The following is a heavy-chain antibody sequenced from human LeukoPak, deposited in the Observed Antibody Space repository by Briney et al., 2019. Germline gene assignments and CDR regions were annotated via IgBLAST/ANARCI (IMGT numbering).Heavy chain of an antibody. V-gene: IGHV4-59*12. D-gene: IGHD3-10*01. CDR3: ARRGVRHSAHNWFDP. CDR2: IYYSGST. CDR1: GGSISSYY. Sequence: SETLSLTCTVSGGSISSYYWSWIRQPPGKGLEWIGYIYYSGSTNYNPSLKSRVTISVDTSKNQFSLKLSSVTAADTAVYYCARRGVRHSAHNWFDPWGQGTLVTVSS. J-gene: IGHJ5*02.